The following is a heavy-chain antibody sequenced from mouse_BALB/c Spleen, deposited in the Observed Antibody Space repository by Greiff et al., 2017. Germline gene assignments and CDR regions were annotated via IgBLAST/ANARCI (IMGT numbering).Heavy chain of an antibody. V-gene: IGHV1-18*01. Sequence: VQLQQSGPELVKPGASMKISCKASGYSFTGYTMNWVKQSHGKNLEWIGLINPYNGGTSYNQKFKGKATLTVDKSSSTAYMELLSLTSEDSAVYYCARRAYYYGSSSNAMDYWGQGTSVTVSS. D-gene: IGHD1-1*01. CDR2: INPYNGGT. CDR3: ARRAYYYGSSSNAMDY. CDR1: GYSFTGYT. J-gene: IGHJ4*01.